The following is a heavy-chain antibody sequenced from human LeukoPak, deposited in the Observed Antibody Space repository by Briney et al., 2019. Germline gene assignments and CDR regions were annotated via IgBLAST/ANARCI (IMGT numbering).Heavy chain of an antibody. CDR3: ARVRSSSWYYFDY. CDR2: IIPLFGTT. CDR1: GGTFGAFG. D-gene: IGHD6-13*01. J-gene: IGHJ4*02. Sequence: SVKVSCMASGGTFGAFGVNWVRQAPGQGLEWMEGIIPLFGTTDYAQKFQGRVTITTDESTSTAYMELSSLRSEDTAVYYCARVRSSSWYYFDYWGQGTLVTVSS. V-gene: IGHV1-69*05.